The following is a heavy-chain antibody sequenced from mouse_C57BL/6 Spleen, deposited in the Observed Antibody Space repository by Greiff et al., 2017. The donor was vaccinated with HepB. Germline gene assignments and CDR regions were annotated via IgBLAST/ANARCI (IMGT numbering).Heavy chain of an antibody. J-gene: IGHJ4*01. CDR1: GFTFSDYY. V-gene: IGHV5-12*01. D-gene: IGHD1-1*01. CDR3: ARYYYGSSYAMDY. CDR2: ISNGGGST. Sequence: EVMLVESGGGLVQPGGSLKLSCAASGFTFSDYYMYWVRQTPEKRLEWVAYISNGGGSTYYPDTVKGRFTISRDNAKNTLCLQMSRLKSEDTAMYYCARYYYGSSYAMDYWGQGTSVTVSS.